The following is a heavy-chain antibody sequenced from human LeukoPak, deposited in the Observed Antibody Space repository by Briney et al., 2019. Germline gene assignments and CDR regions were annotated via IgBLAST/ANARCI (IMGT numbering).Heavy chain of an antibody. V-gene: IGHV4-59*08. Sequence: SETLSLTCTVSGASLTTHYWAWIRQPPGKGLEWIGFVSKTRNTNYNASLKSRVTISADTSKNTFSLKLSSLTAADTAVYFCARRGAPSKFYYFDSWGQGTLVTVSS. CDR2: VSKTRNT. J-gene: IGHJ4*02. D-gene: IGHD1-26*01. CDR3: ARRGAPSKFYYFDS. CDR1: GASLTTHY.